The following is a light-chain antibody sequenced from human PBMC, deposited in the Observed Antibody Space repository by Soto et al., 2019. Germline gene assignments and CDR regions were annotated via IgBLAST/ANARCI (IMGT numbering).Light chain of an antibody. CDR1: QGISSY. V-gene: IGKV1-8*01. CDR3: QQSYSTPPIT. CDR2: ASS. Sequence: AIRMTPSPSSFSTSTGDRATITCRSSQGISSYLAWYQQKPGKAPKLXXYASSSLQSGVPSRFSGSGSGTDFTLTISSLQPEDFATYYCQQSYSTPPITFGQGTRLEIK. J-gene: IGKJ5*01.